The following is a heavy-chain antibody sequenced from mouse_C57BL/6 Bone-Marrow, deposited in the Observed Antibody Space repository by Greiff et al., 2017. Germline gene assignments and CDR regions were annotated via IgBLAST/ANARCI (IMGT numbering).Heavy chain of an antibody. CDR1: GYTFTSYW. J-gene: IGHJ4*01. CDR2: INPSNGGT. V-gene: IGHV1-53*01. Sequence: QVQLQQPGTELVKPGASVKLSCKASGYTFTSYWMHWVKQRPGQGLEWIGNINPSNGGTNYNEKFKGKATLTVDKSSSTAYMPLSSLTSEDSAVYYCASPSEDYSAMDYWGQGTSVTVSS. CDR3: ASPSEDYSAMDY. D-gene: IGHD2-13*01.